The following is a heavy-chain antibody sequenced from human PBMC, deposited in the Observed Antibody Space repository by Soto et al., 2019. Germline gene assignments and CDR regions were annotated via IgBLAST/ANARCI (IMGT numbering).Heavy chain of an antibody. CDR1: GYTFSNYG. CDR2: ISAYNGNT. V-gene: IGHV1-18*01. CDR3: XXXXXXXXXWFDP. J-gene: IGHJ5*02. Sequence: QVQLVQSGAEVKQPGASVKVSCKASGYTFSNYGISWVRQAPGQGLEWMGWISAYNGNTNFAQSLLGRVTMTTDTSTSTAYLELRSLRSDDTAXXXXXXXXXXXXXWFDPWGQGTLVTVSS.